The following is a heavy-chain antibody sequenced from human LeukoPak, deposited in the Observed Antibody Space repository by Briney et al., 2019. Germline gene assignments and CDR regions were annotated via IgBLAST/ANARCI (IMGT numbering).Heavy chain of an antibody. D-gene: IGHD2/OR15-2a*01. CDR2: INSDGSTT. CDR3: AKYYFSYYFDY. Sequence: GGSLRLSCAAPGFTLNGYWMHWVRQAPGKGLVWVSRINSDGSTTSYADSVKGRFTISRDNSKNTLYLQMNSLRAEDTAVYYCAKYYFSYYFDYWGQGTLVTVSS. V-gene: IGHV3-74*01. J-gene: IGHJ4*02. CDR1: GFTLNGYW.